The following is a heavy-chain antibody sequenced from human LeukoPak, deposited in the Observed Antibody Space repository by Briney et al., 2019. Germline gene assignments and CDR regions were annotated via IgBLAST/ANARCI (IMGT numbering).Heavy chain of an antibody. J-gene: IGHJ4*02. CDR1: GFTFSSYA. CDR3: AKGTGDTAYYFDF. Sequence: GRSLRLSCAASGFTFSSYAMHWVRQAPGKGLEWVAVISYDGSNKYYADSVKGRFTISRDNSENTLYLQMSGLRAEDTAIYYCAKGTGDTAYYFDFWGQGVLVTVSS. D-gene: IGHD7-27*01. CDR2: ISYDGSNK. V-gene: IGHV3-30-3*01.